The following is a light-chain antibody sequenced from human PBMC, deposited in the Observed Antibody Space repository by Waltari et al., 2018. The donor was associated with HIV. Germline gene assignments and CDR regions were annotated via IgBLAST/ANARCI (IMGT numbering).Light chain of an antibody. CDR2: SNN. CDR1: SSNIGSYY. J-gene: IGLJ2*01. V-gene: IGLV1-47*01. CDR3: AAWTDSLRAVV. Sequence: QSVLTQPPSASGTPGQRVTISCSGDSSNIGSYYVYWFQQLPGTAPKLLLYSNNHRPSGVPDRFPGSKSGTSASLAISGLRSEDEADYYCAAWTDSLRAVVFGGGTKLSVL.